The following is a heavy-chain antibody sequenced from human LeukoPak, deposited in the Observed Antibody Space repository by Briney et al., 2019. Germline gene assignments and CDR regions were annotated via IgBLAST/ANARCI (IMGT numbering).Heavy chain of an antibody. V-gene: IGHV1-18*01. D-gene: IGHD3-3*01. CDR1: GYSFTTYG. Sequence: ASVKVSGKPSGYSFTTYGIGWVRQAPGQGLEWMGLISTDNGDTNYAPNFQGRVAMTTDTSTSTAYMELRSLRSDDTAVYYCARFWSGYLPDYWGQGTLVTVSS. J-gene: IGHJ4*02. CDR2: ISTDNGDT. CDR3: ARFWSGYLPDY.